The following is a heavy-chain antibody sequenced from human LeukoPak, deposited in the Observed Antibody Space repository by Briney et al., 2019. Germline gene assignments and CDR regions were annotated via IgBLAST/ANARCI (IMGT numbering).Heavy chain of an antibody. CDR2: IIPILGIA. CDR3: AREVPNYDSSGYYDY. Sequence: ASVTVSYKASGGTFSSYAIRWLRQAPGQGRAWMGRIIPILGIANYAQKFQGRVTITADKSTSTAYMELSSLRSEDTAVYYCAREVPNYDSSGYYDYWGQGTLVTVSS. J-gene: IGHJ4*02. CDR1: GGTFSSYA. D-gene: IGHD3-22*01. V-gene: IGHV1-69*04.